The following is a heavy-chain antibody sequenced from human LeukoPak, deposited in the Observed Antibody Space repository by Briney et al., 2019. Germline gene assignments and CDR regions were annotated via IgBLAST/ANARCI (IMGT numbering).Heavy chain of an antibody. Sequence: PGGSLRLSCAASGFTFSSYSMNWVRQAPGKGLEWVSSISSSSSYIYYADSVKGRFTISRDNAKNSLYLQMNSLRAEDTAVYYCARSVLLWFGERNYYMDVWGKGTTVTVSS. D-gene: IGHD3-10*01. CDR3: ARSVLLWFGERNYYMDV. CDR1: GFTFSSYS. CDR2: ISSSSSYI. J-gene: IGHJ6*03. V-gene: IGHV3-21*01.